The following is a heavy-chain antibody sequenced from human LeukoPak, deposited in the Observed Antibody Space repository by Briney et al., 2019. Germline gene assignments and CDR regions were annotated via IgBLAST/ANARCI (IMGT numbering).Heavy chain of an antibody. CDR1: GFTFSSYA. CDR2: ISGSGGST. CDR3: AKDPKPIVVVPAAMSY. V-gene: IGHV3-23*01. D-gene: IGHD2-2*01. Sequence: GGSLRLSCAASGFTFSSYAMSWVRQAPGKGLEWVSAISGSGGSTYYADSVKGRFTISRDNPKNTLYLQMNSLRAEDTAVYYCAKDPKPIVVVPAAMSYWGQGTLVTVPS. J-gene: IGHJ4*02.